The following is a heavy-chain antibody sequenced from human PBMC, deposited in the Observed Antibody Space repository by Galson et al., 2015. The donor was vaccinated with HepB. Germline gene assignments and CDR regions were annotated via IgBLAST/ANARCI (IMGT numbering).Heavy chain of an antibody. J-gene: IGHJ6*03. Sequence: ETLSLTCAVYGGSFSGYYWSWIRQLPGKGLEWIGEINHSGSTNYNPSLKSRVTISVDTSKNQFSLKLSSVTAADTAVYYCARVKVGATKGYYYDMDVWGKGTTVTVSS. CDR3: ARVKVGATKGYYYDMDV. D-gene: IGHD1-26*01. V-gene: IGHV4-34*01. CDR2: INHSGST. CDR1: GGSFSGYY.